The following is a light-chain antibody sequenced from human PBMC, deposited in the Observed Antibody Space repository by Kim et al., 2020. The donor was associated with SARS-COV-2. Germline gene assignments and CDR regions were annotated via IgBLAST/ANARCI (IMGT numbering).Light chain of an antibody. V-gene: IGKV3-15*01. CDR1: QSVTNN. CDR3: QQYHNWPYT. J-gene: IGKJ2*01. CDR2: GAS. Sequence: SVSPRERVTLSCRASQSVTNNLAWYQQKPGQAPRLLIYGASTRATGIPATLSGSGSGTEFTLTISSLQSEDFAVYYCQQYHNWPYTFGQGTKLEI.